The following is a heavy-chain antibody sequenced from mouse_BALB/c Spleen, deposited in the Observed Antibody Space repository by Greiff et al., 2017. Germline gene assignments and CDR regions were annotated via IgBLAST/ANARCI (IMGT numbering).Heavy chain of an antibody. CDR1: GYTFTDYY. Sequence: VKLQESGAELARPGASVKLSCKASGYTFTDYYINWVKQRTGQGLEWIGEIYPGSGNTYYNEKCKGKATLTADKSSSTAYMQLSSLTSEDSAVYFCARKGGNYAMDYWGQGTSVTVSS. CDR2: IYPGSGNT. J-gene: IGHJ4*01. CDR3: ARKGGNYAMDY. V-gene: IGHV1-77*01. D-gene: IGHD1-1*02.